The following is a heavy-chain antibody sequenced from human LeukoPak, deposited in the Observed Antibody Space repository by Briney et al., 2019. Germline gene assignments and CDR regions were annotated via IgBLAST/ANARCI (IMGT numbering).Heavy chain of an antibody. V-gene: IGHV4-34*01. J-gene: IGHJ5*02. Sequence: PSETLSLTCAVYGGSFSGYYWSWIRQPPGKGLEWIGEINHSGSTNYNPSLKSRVTISVDTSKNQFSLKLSSVTAADTAVYYCVRYCSSNSCDRGGFDPWGQGTLVTVSS. CDR2: INHSGST. CDR1: GGSFSGYY. D-gene: IGHD2-2*01. CDR3: VRYCSSNSCDRGGFDP.